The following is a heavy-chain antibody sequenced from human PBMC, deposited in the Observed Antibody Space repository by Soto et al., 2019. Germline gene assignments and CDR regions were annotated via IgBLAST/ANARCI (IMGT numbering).Heavy chain of an antibody. D-gene: IGHD2-2*01. Sequence: QVQLVESGGGVVQPGRSLRLSCAASGFIFSNYGMHWVRQAPGKGLEWVAPIWYDGSNEYYTDSVKGRFTNSRDNSKNPHYLQMKSLRAEATAVYYCASLFECSDTNRRPWHAFDIWGQGTMVTVFS. CDR2: IWYDGSNE. J-gene: IGHJ3*02. CDR3: ASLFECSDTNRRPWHAFDI. V-gene: IGHV3-33*01. CDR1: GFIFSNYG.